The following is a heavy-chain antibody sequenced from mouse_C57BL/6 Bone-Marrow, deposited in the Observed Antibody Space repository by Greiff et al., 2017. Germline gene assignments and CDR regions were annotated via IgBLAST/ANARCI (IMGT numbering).Heavy chain of an antibody. CDR1: GFTFSDYG. CDR3: ARGPNYYGSSYGDWYFDV. CDR2: ISSGSSTI. V-gene: IGHV5-17*01. D-gene: IGHD1-1*01. J-gene: IGHJ1*03. Sequence: EVQVVESGGGLVKPGGSLKLSCAASGFTFSDYGMHWVRQAPEKGLEWVAYISSGSSTIYYADTVKGRFTISRDNAKNTLFLQMTSLRSEDTAMYYCARGPNYYGSSYGDWYFDVWGTGTTVTVSS.